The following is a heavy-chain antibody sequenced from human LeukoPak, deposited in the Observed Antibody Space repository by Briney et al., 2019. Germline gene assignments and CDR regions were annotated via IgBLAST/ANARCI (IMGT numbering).Heavy chain of an antibody. J-gene: IGHJ4*02. V-gene: IGHV4-59*12. D-gene: IGHD5-18*01. CDR2: IYYGGST. Sequence: PSETLSLTCTVSGGSISSYYWSWIRQPPGKGLEWIGYIYYGGSTNYNPSLKSRVTISVDTSKNQFSLKLSSVTAADTAVYYCARGVRQLPFDYWGQGTLVTVSS. CDR3: ARGVRQLPFDY. CDR1: GGSISSYY.